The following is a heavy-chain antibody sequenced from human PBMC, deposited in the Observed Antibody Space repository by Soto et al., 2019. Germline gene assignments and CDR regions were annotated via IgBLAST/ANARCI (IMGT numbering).Heavy chain of an antibody. CDR3: ATNYYDSSGYSRTLNWFDP. CDR2: MNPNSGNT. Sequence: ASVKVSCKASGYTFTSYDINWVRRATGQGLEWMGWMNPNSGNTGYAQKFQGRVTMTRNTSISTAYMELSSLRSEDTAVYYCATNYYDSSGYSRTLNWFDPWGQGTLVTVSS. V-gene: IGHV1-8*01. D-gene: IGHD3-22*01. J-gene: IGHJ5*02. CDR1: GYTFTSYD.